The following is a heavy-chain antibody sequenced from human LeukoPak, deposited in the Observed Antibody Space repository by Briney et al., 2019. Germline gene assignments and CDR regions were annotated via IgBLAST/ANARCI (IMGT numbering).Heavy chain of an antibody. CDR2: ISYDGSNK. J-gene: IGHJ4*02. V-gene: IGHV3-30-3*01. D-gene: IGHD1-26*01. Sequence: PGGSLRLSYAASGFTFSSYAMHWVRQAPGKGLEWVAVISYDGSNKYYADSVKGRFTISRDNSKNTLYLQMNSLRAEDTAVYYCARDNEWELNFDYWGQGTLVTVSS. CDR1: GFTFSSYA. CDR3: ARDNEWELNFDY.